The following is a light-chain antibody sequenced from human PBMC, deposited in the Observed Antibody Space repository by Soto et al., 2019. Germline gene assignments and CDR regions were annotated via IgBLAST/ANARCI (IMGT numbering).Light chain of an antibody. CDR3: ETWDTNVFV. Sequence: QLVLTQSSSASASLGSSVKLTCTLSSGHSSYIIAWHQQQPGKAHRYLMKLEGSGSYNQGSGIPHRSSGSSSGADRYLTISNLQFEDEADYYCETWDTNVFVFGGGTKLTVL. J-gene: IGLJ2*01. CDR2: LEGSGSY. CDR1: SGHSSYI. V-gene: IGLV4-60*02.